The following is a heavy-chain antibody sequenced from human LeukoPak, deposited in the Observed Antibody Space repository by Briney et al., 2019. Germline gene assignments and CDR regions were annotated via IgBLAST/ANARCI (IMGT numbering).Heavy chain of an antibody. D-gene: IGHD3-9*01. Sequence: SETLSLTCTVSGGSISSYYWSWIRQPAGKGLEWIGRIYTSGSTNYNPSLKSRVTMSVDTSKNQFSLKLSSVTAADTAVYYCARSPGYYDILTPDYWGQGTLVTVSS. V-gene: IGHV4-4*07. CDR2: IYTSGST. J-gene: IGHJ4*02. CDR1: GGSISSYY. CDR3: ARSPGYYDILTPDY.